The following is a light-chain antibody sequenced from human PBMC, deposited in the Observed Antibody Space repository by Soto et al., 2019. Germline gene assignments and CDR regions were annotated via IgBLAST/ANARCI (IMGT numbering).Light chain of an antibody. Sequence: QSALTQPASVSGSPGQSITISCTGTSGDVGGYNYVSWYQQHPGKAPKLMIYDVSNRPSGVSNRFSGSKSGNTASLTISGLQAEDEADYYCSSYTSSSTYVFGTGTKPPS. J-gene: IGLJ1*01. CDR3: SSYTSSSTYV. CDR1: SGDVGGYNY. V-gene: IGLV2-14*01. CDR2: DVS.